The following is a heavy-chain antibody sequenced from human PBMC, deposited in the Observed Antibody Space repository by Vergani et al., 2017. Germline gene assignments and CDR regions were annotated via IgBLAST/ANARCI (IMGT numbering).Heavy chain of an antibody. Sequence: QITLKESGPTLVKPTQTLTLTCTFSGFSLTTSGVGLGWLRQPPGKDMEWLTLIYCDDDKRYSPSLNNRLTITKDTSKNQVVLTMTNMDPVDTATYYCARIQDNWNYCWFDPWGRGTLVTVSS. J-gene: IGHJ5*02. CDR1: GFSLTTSGVG. D-gene: IGHD1-7*01. CDR3: ARIQDNWNYCWFDP. CDR2: IYCDDDK. V-gene: IGHV2-5*02.